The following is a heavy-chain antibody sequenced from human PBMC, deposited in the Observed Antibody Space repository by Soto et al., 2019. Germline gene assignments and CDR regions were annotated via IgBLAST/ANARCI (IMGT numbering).Heavy chain of an antibody. J-gene: IGHJ4*02. D-gene: IGHD2-15*01. CDR3: ARARPDCSGGSCYSSFDY. CDR1: GYTFTSYA. V-gene: IGHV1-3*01. CDR2: INAGNGNT. Sequence: ASVKVSCKASGYTFTSYAMHWVRQAPGQRLEWMGWINAGNGNTKYSQKFQGRVTITRDTSASTAYMELSSLRSEDTAVYYCARARPDCSGGSCYSSFDYWGQGTLVTVSS.